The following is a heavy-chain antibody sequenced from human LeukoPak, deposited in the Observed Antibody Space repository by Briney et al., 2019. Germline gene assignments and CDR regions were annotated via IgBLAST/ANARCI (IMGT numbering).Heavy chain of an antibody. CDR3: ARGRYLWSGYGGPFYFDY. D-gene: IGHD3-3*01. CDR2: IFYSEKT. J-gene: IGHJ4*02. V-gene: IGHV4-31*03. Sequence: PSQTLSLTCTVSGGSISSGDHYWSWIRQHPGKGLEWMGYIFYSEKTYYNPSLKSRITISRDTSKNEISLNLSSVTAADTALYFCARGRYLWSGYGGPFYFDYWGQGTLVTVSS. CDR1: GGSISSGDHY.